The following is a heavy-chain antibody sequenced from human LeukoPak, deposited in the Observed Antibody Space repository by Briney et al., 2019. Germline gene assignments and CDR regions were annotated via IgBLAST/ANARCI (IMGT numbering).Heavy chain of an antibody. CDR3: SNKYYADSVKGRFTISRDNSKNTLYLQMNSLRAEDTAVYYCAKDCADHYYYYYYMGV. Sequence: GGSLRLSCAASGFTFSSYGMHWVRQAQGKGLEWVAFIGYDGSNNYYAASVKGHSPTSGTISRKPCNWKMNSLKAEERVWYDGSNKYYADSVKGRFTISRDNSKNTLYLQMNSLRAEDTAVYYCAKDCADHYYYYYYMGVWGKGTTVTVSS. J-gene: IGHJ6*03. CDR2: IGYDGSNN. V-gene: IGHV3-30*02. D-gene: IGHD3-16*01. CDR1: GFTFSSYG.